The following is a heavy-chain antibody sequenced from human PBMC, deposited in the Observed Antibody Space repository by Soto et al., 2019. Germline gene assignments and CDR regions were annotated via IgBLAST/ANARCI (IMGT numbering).Heavy chain of an antibody. CDR3: ARLLSSGRADDAFDI. V-gene: IGHV1-45*02. D-gene: IGHD6-19*01. CDR2: ITPFNGNT. J-gene: IGHJ3*02. CDR1: GYTFTYLY. Sequence: EASVKVSCKASGYTFTYLYLHWVRQAPGQALEWMGWITPFNGNTNYAQKFQDRVTITRDRSMSTAYMELSSLRSEDTAMYYCARLLSSGRADDAFDIWGQGTMVTVSS.